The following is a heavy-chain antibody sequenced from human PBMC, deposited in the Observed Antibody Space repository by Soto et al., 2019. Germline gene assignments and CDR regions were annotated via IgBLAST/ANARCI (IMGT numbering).Heavy chain of an antibody. CDR2: IYFSDST. D-gene: IGHD2-15*01. Sequence: PSETLSLTCTVSGGSLSSYYWSWIRQSPGKGLENLGYIYFSDSTNYNPSLKSRVTISFDASKNEISLQVRSATAADAAVYYCARDLKEYCSDGKCNWFDPWGQGTLVTVSS. J-gene: IGHJ5*02. V-gene: IGHV4-59*01. CDR3: ARDLKEYCSDGKCNWFDP. CDR1: GGSLSSYY.